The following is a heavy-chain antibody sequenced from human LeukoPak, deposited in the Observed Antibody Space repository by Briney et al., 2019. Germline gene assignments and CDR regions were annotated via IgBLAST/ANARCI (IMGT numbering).Heavy chain of an antibody. CDR1: GFTLSSYG. CDR3: AKVGVAVTDY. J-gene: IGHJ4*02. Sequence: PGGSLRLSCAASGFTLSSYGMHWVRQAPGKGLEWVAFIRYDGSNKYYADSVKGRFTISRDNSKNTLYLQMNSLRAEDTAVYYCAKVGVAVTDYWGQGTLVTVSS. CDR2: IRYDGSNK. V-gene: IGHV3-30*02. D-gene: IGHD6-19*01.